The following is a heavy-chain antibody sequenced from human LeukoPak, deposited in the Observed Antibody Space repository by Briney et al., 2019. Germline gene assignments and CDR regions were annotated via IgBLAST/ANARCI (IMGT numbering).Heavy chain of an antibody. CDR2: ISGSGGST. J-gene: IGHJ5*02. Sequence: GGSLRLSCAASGFTFSSYAMSWVCQAPGKGLEWVSAISGSGGSTYYADSVKGRFTIFRDNSKNTLYLQMNSLRAEDTAVYYCAKDDGYCSGGSCYHNWFDPWGQGTLVTVSS. D-gene: IGHD2-15*01. CDR3: AKDDGYCSGGSCYHNWFDP. V-gene: IGHV3-23*01. CDR1: GFTFSSYA.